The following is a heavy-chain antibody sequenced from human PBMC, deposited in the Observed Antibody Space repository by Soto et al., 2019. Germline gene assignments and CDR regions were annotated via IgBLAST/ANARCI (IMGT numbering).Heavy chain of an antibody. D-gene: IGHD3-16*02. CDR3: EHSPSLTYDYVWGSYRYPRYFDY. V-gene: IGHV2-5*02. J-gene: IGHJ4*02. CDR2: IYWDDDK. CDR1: GFSLSTSGVG. Sequence: QITLKESGPPLVKPTQTLTLTCTFSGFSLSTSGVGVGWIRQPPGKALEWLALIYWDDDKRYSPSLKSRLTITKDTSKNQVVLTMTNMDPVDTATYYCEHSPSLTYDYVWGSYRYPRYFDYLGQGTLVTVSS.